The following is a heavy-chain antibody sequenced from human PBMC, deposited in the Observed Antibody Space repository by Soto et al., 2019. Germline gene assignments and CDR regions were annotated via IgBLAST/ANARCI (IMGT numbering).Heavy chain of an antibody. CDR2: ISGSGGST. CDR1: GFTFSSYA. J-gene: IGHJ4*02. V-gene: IGHV3-23*01. D-gene: IGHD2-15*01. Sequence: PGGSLRLSCAASGFTFSSYAMSWVRQAPGKGLEWVSAISGSGGSTYYADSVKGRFTISRGNSKNTLYLQMNSLRAEDTAVYYCAKDFFPDIVVVVAATVTFDYWGQGTLVTVSS. CDR3: AKDFFPDIVVVVAATVTFDY.